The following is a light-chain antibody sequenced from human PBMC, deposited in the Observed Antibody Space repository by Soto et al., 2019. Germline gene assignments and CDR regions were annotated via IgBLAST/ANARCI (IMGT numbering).Light chain of an antibody. CDR2: DVS. J-gene: IGLJ1*01. CDR3: SSYTSSSSYV. V-gene: IGLV2-14*03. CDR1: SSDIGGFYH. Sequence: QSALTQPASVSDSPGQSITISCIGTSSDIGGFYHVSWHQQHPGKAPKLIIYDVSNRPSGVSKRFSGSKTGNTASLIISGLQAEDEADYYCSSYTSSSSYVFGSGTKLTVL.